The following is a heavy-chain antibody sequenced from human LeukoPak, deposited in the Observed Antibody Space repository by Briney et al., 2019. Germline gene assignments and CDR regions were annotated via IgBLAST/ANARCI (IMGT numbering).Heavy chain of an antibody. V-gene: IGHV1-2*02. CDR2: INPGSGAT. Sequence: GASVTVSCKPSGYTFTDYSIHWVRQAPGQGLAGMGWINPGSGATSYAQKFQGRVTLTRDTSISTGYMDLSRLTSDDTAVYYCARDSGSRGKGYWGQGTLVTVSS. CDR3: ARDSGSRGKGY. D-gene: IGHD6-19*01. J-gene: IGHJ4*02. CDR1: GYTFTDYS.